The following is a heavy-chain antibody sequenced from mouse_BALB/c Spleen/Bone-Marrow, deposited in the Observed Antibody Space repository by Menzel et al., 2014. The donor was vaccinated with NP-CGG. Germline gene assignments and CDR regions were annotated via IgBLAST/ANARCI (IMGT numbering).Heavy chain of an antibody. Sequence: DVHLVESGAELVKPGASVKLSCTASGFNTKDTYMHWVKQRPEQGLEWIGRIDPANGNTKYDPKFQGKATITADTSSNTAYLQLSSLTSEDTAVYYCANYYYGSSLFAYRGQGTLVTVSA. CDR3: ANYYYGSSLFAY. CDR1: GFNTKDTY. J-gene: IGHJ3*01. CDR2: IDPANGNT. D-gene: IGHD1-1*01. V-gene: IGHV14-3*02.